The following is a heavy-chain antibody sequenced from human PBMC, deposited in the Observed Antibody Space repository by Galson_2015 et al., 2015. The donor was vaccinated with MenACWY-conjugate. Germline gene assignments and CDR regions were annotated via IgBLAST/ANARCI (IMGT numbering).Heavy chain of an antibody. CDR2: ILYDGSNK. CDR3: AKAQRGWGSADN. CDR1: GFTFSSYG. D-gene: IGHD3-16*01. Sequence: SLRLSCAASGFTFSSYGMHWVRQAPGRGLEWGAVILYDGSNKYHADSLKGRFTISRDNSKNTLYLQMYSLRAEDTAVYYCAKAQRGWGSADNWGQGTLVTVSS. V-gene: IGHV3-30*18. J-gene: IGHJ4*02.